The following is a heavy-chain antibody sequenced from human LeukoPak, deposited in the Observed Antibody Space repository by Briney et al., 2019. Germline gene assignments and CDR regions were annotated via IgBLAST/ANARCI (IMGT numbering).Heavy chain of an antibody. V-gene: IGHV4-39*01. Sequence: SETLSLPCTVSGGPINSGSYYWAWVRQPPGKGLEWIGSISYSGSTYYNPSLKSQVTISVDTSKNQVSLKLRSVTAADTAVYYCARGYCSSTSCYSFDYWGQGTLVTVSP. CDR1: GGPINSGSYY. CDR2: ISYSGST. D-gene: IGHD2-2*01. CDR3: ARGYCSSTSCYSFDY. J-gene: IGHJ4*02.